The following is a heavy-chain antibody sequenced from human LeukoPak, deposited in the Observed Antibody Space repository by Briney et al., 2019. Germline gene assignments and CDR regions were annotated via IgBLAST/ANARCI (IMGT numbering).Heavy chain of an antibody. Sequence: SETLSLTCTVSGYSISNGYNWGWVRQPPGKGLECVGSISHTGSTYYNPSLESRVTISLDTSNNQFSLELSSVTAADTAVYYCARTYINFSNYFDPWGQGSLVTVSS. CDR3: ARTYINFSNYFDP. CDR1: GYSISNGYN. D-gene: IGHD4-11*01. CDR2: ISHTGST. V-gene: IGHV4-38-2*02. J-gene: IGHJ5*02.